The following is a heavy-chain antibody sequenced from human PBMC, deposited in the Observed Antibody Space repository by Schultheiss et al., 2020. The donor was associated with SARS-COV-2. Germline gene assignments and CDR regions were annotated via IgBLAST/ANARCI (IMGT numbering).Heavy chain of an antibody. CDR3: GRGYYDFWSGYWGTVDV. D-gene: IGHD3-3*01. CDR2: IYYSGST. J-gene: IGHJ6*02. Sequence: SQTLSLTCAVYGGSFSGYYWSWIRQPPGKGLEWIGYIYYSGSTYYNPSLKSRVTISVDRSKNQFSLKLSSLTAADTAFYYCGRGYYDFWSGYWGTVDVWGQGTTVTVSS. V-gene: IGHV4-34*01. CDR1: GGSFSGYY.